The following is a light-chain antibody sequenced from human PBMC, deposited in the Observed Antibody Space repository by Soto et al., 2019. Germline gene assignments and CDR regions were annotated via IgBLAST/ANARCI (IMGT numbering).Light chain of an antibody. J-gene: IGKJ5*01. Sequence: EIVMTQSPATLSVSPGERATLSCRASQSVGNNLAWYRQKPGQAPRLLIYDASTRATGIPARFSGSGSGTEFTLTISSLQSEDFALYYCQQYKIWPPITFGQGTRLEIK. CDR3: QQYKIWPPIT. CDR2: DAS. V-gene: IGKV3-15*01. CDR1: QSVGNN.